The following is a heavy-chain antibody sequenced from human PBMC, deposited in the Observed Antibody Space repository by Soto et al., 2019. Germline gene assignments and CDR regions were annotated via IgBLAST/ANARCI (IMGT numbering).Heavy chain of an antibody. CDR3: ASRDWNDAFHI. V-gene: IGHV4-59*01. Sequence: ETLSLTCTVSGGSIGAYYWSWIRQPPGKGLEWIGYTSYGGNTNYNPSLRSRVTISIDASKNQFSLKLSSMTAADTAVYYCASRDWNDAFHIWGQGTMVTVS. J-gene: IGHJ3*02. CDR2: TSYGGNT. CDR1: GGSIGAYY. D-gene: IGHD1-1*01.